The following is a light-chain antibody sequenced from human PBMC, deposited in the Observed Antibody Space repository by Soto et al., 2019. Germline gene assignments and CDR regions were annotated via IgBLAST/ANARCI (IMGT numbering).Light chain of an antibody. V-gene: IGLV2-23*01. CDR1: SSDVGSYNL. CDR2: EGS. CDR3: CSYASRSNLV. Sequence: QSALTQPTSVSGSPGQSITISCTGTSSDVGSYNLVSWYQQHPGKAPQLMIYEGSKRPSGVSNRFSGSKSGNTASLTISGLQAEDEADYYCCSYASRSNLVFGTGTKLTVL. J-gene: IGLJ1*01.